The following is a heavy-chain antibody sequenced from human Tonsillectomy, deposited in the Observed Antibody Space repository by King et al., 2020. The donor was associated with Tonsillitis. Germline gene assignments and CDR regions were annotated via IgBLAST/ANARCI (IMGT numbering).Heavy chain of an antibody. D-gene: IGHD4-23*01. Sequence: VQLVESGGGLVKPGGSLRLSCAASGFTFRSFFMNWVRQAPGKGLEWVSSISDSSSYIYYTDSVKGRLTISRDNAKNSLYLQMNSLRAEDTAVYYCARQEGTYCGNSDWYFDLWGRGTLVTVSS. CDR2: ISDSSSYI. V-gene: IGHV3-21*01. J-gene: IGHJ2*01. CDR3: ARQEGTYCGNSDWYFDL. CDR1: GFTFRSFF.